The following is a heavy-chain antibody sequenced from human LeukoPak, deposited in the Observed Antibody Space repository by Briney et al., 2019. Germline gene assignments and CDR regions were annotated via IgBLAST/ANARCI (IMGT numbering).Heavy chain of an antibody. V-gene: IGHV1-18*01. D-gene: IGHD2-2*01. CDR1: GYNFTRYG. Sequence: EASVKVSCKSSGYNFTRYGVTWVRQAPGQGLEWMGWISGYNGNTNYAQKLQGRVTVTTDTSTSTAFLELRSLTSDDTAIYYCARGNDAYASASDWSDPWGQGTLITVS. CDR3: ARGNDAYASASDWSDP. CDR2: ISGYNGNT. J-gene: IGHJ5*02.